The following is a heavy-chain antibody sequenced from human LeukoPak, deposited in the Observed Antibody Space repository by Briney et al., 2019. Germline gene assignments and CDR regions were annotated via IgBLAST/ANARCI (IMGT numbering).Heavy chain of an antibody. CDR3: AGGDRNGWYFYY. CDR1: GFTFSSYA. V-gene: IGHV3-30-3*01. Sequence: PGGSLRLSCAASGFTFSSYAMHWVRQAPGKGLEWVAVISYDGNNKYYADSVKGRFTISRDNAKNSLYLQMSSLRAEDTALYLCAGGDRNGWYFYYWGQGTLVTVSS. J-gene: IGHJ4*02. CDR2: ISYDGNNK. D-gene: IGHD6-19*01.